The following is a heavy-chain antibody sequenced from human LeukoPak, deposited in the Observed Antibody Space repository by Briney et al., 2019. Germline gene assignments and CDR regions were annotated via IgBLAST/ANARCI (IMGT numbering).Heavy chain of an antibody. CDR2: IHSADSNT. J-gene: IGHJ4*02. D-gene: IGHD4-17*01. CDR1: GYSFTNYW. CDR3: AGARHGDYRWDY. Sequence: GESLKISCKDSGYSFTNYWIGWVRQMPGKGLEWMGIIHSADSNTKYSPSFRGQVTISADKSISTAYLQWSGLKPSDTAMYYCAGARHGDYRWDYWGQGTLVTVSS. V-gene: IGHV5-51*01.